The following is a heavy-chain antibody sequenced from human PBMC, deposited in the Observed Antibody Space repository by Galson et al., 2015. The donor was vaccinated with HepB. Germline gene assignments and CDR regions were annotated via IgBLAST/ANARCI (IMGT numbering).Heavy chain of an antibody. Sequence: SVKVSCKASGGTFSSYAISWVRQAPGRGLEWMGGIIPIFGTANYAQKFQGRVTIAADESTSTAYMELSSLRSEDTAVYYCARARGPYCSGGSCYYAFDIWGQGTMVTVSS. D-gene: IGHD2-15*01. CDR2: IIPIFGTA. V-gene: IGHV1-69*13. CDR1: GGTFSSYA. CDR3: ARARGPYCSGGSCYYAFDI. J-gene: IGHJ3*02.